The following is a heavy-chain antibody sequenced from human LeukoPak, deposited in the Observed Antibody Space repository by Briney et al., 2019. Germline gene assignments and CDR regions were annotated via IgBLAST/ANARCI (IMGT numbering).Heavy chain of an antibody. J-gene: IGHJ4*02. CDR2: ISSSSSYI. Sequence: GGSLRLSCAASGFTFSSYSMNWVRQAPGKGLGWVSSISSSSSYIYYADSVKGRFTISRDNAKNSLYLQMNSLRAEDTAVYYCARDEAGTFDYWGQGTLVTVSS. CDR3: ARDEAGTFDY. CDR1: GFTFSSYS. V-gene: IGHV3-21*01. D-gene: IGHD6-19*01.